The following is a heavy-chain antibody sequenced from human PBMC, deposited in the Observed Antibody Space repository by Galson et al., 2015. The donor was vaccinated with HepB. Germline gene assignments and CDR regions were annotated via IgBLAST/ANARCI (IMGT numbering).Heavy chain of an antibody. CDR2: IDWDDDK. D-gene: IGHD6-13*01. CDR3: ARTPNSSSWFYFDY. Sequence: PALVKPTQTLTLTCTFSGFSLSTSGMRVSWIRQPPGKALEWLARIDWDDDKFYSTSLRTRLTISKDTSKNQVVLTMTNMDPVDTATYYCARTPNSSSWFYFDYWGQGTLVTVSS. J-gene: IGHJ4*02. V-gene: IGHV2-70*04. CDR1: GFSLSTSGMR.